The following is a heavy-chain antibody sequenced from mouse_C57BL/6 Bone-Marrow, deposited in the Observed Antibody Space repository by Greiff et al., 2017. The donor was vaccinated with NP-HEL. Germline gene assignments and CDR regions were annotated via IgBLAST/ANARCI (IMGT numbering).Heavy chain of an antibody. V-gene: IGHV1-81*01. D-gene: IGHD6-1*01. Sequence: QVQLQQSGAELARPGASVKLSCTASGYTFTSYGISWVKQSPGQGLEWIGEIYPRSGNTYYTEKLKGQATLTADKSSRTVYMELRSLTSEDSAVCFWARSAPAGPGFAYWGQGTLVTVSA. J-gene: IGHJ3*01. CDR1: GYTFTSYG. CDR2: IYPRSGNT. CDR3: ARSAPAGPGFAY.